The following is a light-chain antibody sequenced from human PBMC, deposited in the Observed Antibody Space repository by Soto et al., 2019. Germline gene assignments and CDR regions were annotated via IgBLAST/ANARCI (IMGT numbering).Light chain of an antibody. CDR3: SSYTSTSTLV. V-gene: IGLV2-14*01. CDR2: DAS. J-gene: IGLJ2*01. CDR1: SSDVGAYNY. Sequence: QSVLPQPASVSGSPGQSITISCTGTSSDVGAYNYVSWYQQHPGKAPKLMIYDASNRPSGVSNRFSGSKSGNTASLTISGLQAEDEADYYCSSYTSTSTLVFGGGTKLTVL.